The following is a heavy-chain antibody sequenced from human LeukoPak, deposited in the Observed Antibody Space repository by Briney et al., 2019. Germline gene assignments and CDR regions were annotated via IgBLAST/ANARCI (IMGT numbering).Heavy chain of an antibody. J-gene: IGHJ4*02. CDR1: GGTFSSYA. Sequence: GASVKVSCKASGGTFSSYAISWVRQAPGQGLEWMGGLIPIFGTANYAQKFQGRVTITADESTSTAYMELSSLRSEDTAVYYCARRSKDYYDSSGYLSFDYWGQGTLVTVSS. CDR3: ARRSKDYYDSSGYLSFDY. CDR2: LIPIFGTA. D-gene: IGHD3-22*01. V-gene: IGHV1-69*01.